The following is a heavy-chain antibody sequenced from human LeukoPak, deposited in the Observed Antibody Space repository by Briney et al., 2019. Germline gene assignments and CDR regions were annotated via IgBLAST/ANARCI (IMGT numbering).Heavy chain of an antibody. CDR3: ARDVPAYCSSTSCYKDY. CDR1: GGSISSGSYY. V-gene: IGHV4-61*02. Sequence: PSQTLSLTCTVSGGSISSGSYYWSWIRQPAGKGLEWIGRIYTSGSTNYNPSLKSRVTISVDTSKNQFSLKLSSVTAADTAVYYCARDVPAYCSSTSCYKDYWGQGTLVTVSS. D-gene: IGHD2-2*02. CDR2: IYTSGST. J-gene: IGHJ4*02.